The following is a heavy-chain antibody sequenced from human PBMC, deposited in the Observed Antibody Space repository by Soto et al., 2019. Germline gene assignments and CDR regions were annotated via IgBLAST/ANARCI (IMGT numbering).Heavy chain of an antibody. D-gene: IGHD5-12*01. CDR3: AKEVATDFDC. J-gene: IGHJ4*02. V-gene: IGHV3-23*01. CDR2: ISGSGGST. Sequence: GGSLRLSCAASGFTFSSHAMTWVRQAPGKGLEWVSTISGSGGSTYYADSVKGRFTISRDNYKKTLYLQMNSLRAEDTAVYYCAKEVATDFDCWGQGTLVTVSS. CDR1: GFTFSSHA.